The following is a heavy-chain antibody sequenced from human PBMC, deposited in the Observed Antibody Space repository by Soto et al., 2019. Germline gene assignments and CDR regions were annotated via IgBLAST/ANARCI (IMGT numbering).Heavy chain of an antibody. CDR2: TSGDGRIM. V-gene: IGHV3-64*02. J-gene: IGHJ4*02. CDR3: ARGRAAYYFDY. CDR1: GFTSSSYP. D-gene: IGHD6-25*01. Sequence: LRLSCAASGFTSSSYPMHWVRQAPGKGLEHVSSTSGDGRIMYYLDSVKGRFTISRDNSKNTLYLQMGSLRTEDMAVYYCARGRAAYYFDYWGQGALVTVSS.